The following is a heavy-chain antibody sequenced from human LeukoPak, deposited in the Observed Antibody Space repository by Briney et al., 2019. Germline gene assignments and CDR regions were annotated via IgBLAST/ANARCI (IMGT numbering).Heavy chain of an antibody. D-gene: IGHD3-16*01. Sequence: SQTLSLTCAISVDSVSINSAAWNWIRQSPSRCLEWLGRTYYRSKWYNDYAVPVKSRITINPDTSKNQFSLQLNSVTPEDTAVYYCARALGAEGWFDPWGQGTLVTVSS. CDR3: ARALGAEGWFDP. CDR2: TYYRSKWYN. CDR1: VDSVSINSAA. V-gene: IGHV6-1*01. J-gene: IGHJ5*02.